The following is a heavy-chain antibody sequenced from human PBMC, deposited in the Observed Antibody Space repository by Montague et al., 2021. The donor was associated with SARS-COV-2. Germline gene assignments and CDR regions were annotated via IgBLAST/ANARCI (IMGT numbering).Heavy chain of an antibody. V-gene: IGHV4-31*03. J-gene: IGHJ2*01. CDR3: ARVLGGYCSGGSCYRGWYFDL. CDR1: GGSISSGGYY. CDR2: IYYSGST. Sequence: TLSLTCTVSGGSISSGGYYWSWIRQHLGKGLEWIGYIYYSGSTYYNPSLKSRVTISVDASKNQFSLKLSSVTAADTAVYYCARVLGGYCSGGSCYRGWYFDLWGRGTLVTVSS. D-gene: IGHD2-15*01.